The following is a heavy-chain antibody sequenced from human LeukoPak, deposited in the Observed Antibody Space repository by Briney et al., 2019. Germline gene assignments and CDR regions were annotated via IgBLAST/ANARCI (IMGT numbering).Heavy chain of an antibody. J-gene: IGHJ4*02. CDR3: ARLLGYCSSTSCYTNDY. V-gene: IGHV1-69*05. CDR1: GGTFSSYA. Sequence: GASVKVSCKASGGTFSSYAISWVRQAPGQGLEWMGGIIPIFGTANYAQKLQGRVTMTTDTSTSTAYMELRSLRSDDTAVYYCARLLGYCSSTSCYTNDYWGQGTLVTVSS. D-gene: IGHD2-2*02. CDR2: IIPIFGTA.